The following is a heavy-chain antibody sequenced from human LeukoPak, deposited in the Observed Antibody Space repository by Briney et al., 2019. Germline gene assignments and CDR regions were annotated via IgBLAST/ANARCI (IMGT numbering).Heavy chain of an antibody. CDR3: AKVTYGSGTYGAFDY. V-gene: IGHV3-23*01. CDR1: GFSFSNYS. Sequence: GGSLRLSCAASGFSFSNYSMNWVRQAPGKGLEWVSAIRGTGTSTYYADSVKGRFTISRDNSKNTLYLQMNSLRAEDTAVYYCAKVTYGSGTYGAFDYWGQGTLVTVSS. D-gene: IGHD3-10*01. CDR2: IRGTGTST. J-gene: IGHJ4*02.